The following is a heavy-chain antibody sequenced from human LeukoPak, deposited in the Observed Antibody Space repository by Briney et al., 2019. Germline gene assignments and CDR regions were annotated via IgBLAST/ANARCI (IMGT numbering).Heavy chain of an antibody. CDR3: ARGKTYYYDSSGYYPYYYYYYGMDV. D-gene: IGHD3-22*01. V-gene: IGHV4-39*07. Sequence: SETLSLTCTVSGGSISSSSYYWGWIRQPPGKGLEWIGSIYYSGSTYYNPSLKSRVTISVDTSKNQFSLKLSSVTAADTAVYYCARGKTYYYDSSGYYPYYYYYYGMDVWGQGTTVTVSS. CDR1: GGSISSSSYY. J-gene: IGHJ6*02. CDR2: IYYSGST.